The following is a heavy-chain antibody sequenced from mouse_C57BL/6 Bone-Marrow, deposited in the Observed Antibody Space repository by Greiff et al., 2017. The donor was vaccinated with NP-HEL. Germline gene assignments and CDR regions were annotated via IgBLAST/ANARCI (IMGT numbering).Heavy chain of an antibody. CDR2: IYPGSGST. CDR1: GYTFTSYW. D-gene: IGHD2-4*01. Sequence: VQLQQPGAELVKPGASVKMSCKASGYTFTSYWITWVKQRPGQGLAWIGDIYPGSGSTNYTEKFKSKATLTVDTSSSTAYMQLSSLTSEDSAVYYCAREGIYYDYDYFDYWGQGTTLTVSS. CDR3: AREGIYYDYDYFDY. J-gene: IGHJ2*01. V-gene: IGHV1-55*01.